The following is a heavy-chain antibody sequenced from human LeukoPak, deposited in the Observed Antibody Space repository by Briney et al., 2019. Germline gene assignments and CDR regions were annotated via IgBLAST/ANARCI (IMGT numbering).Heavy chain of an antibody. CDR1: GGSFSGYY. D-gene: IGHD6-19*01. Sequence: SETLSLTCAVYGGSFSGYYWSWIRQPPGKGLEWIGEINQSGSTNYNPSLKSRVTISVDTSKNQFSLKLSSVTAADTAVYYCARGQVSSGCEFDSWGQGTLVTVSS. CDR2: INQSGST. CDR3: ARGQVSSGCEFDS. J-gene: IGHJ4*02. V-gene: IGHV4-34*01.